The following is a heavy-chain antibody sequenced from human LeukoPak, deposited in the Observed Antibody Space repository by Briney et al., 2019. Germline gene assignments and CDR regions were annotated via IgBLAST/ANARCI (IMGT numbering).Heavy chain of an antibody. J-gene: IGHJ6*02. D-gene: IGHD2-2*01. V-gene: IGHV1-69*04. CDR3: ARDRYCSSTSCYGGYYYYGMDV. CDR1: GGTFSSYT. Sequence: GASVRVSCKASGGTFSSYTISWVRQAPGQGLEWMGRIIPILGIASYAQKFQGRVTITADKSTSTAYMELSSLRSEDTAVYYCARDRYCSSTSCYGGYYYYGMDVWGQGTTVTVSS. CDR2: IIPILGIA.